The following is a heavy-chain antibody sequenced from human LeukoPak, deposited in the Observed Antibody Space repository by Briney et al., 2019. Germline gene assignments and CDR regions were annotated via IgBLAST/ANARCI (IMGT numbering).Heavy chain of an antibody. CDR1: GYSFTGFY. D-gene: IGHD6-19*01. CDR3: ARDPGISLSGKYFQH. V-gene: IGHV1-2*02. J-gene: IGHJ1*01. CDR2: INPNSGGT. Sequence: ASVKVSCKASGYSFTGFYMHWVRPAPGQGLERMGWINPNSGGTNYAQRFQGRVTMTMDTSISTAYMELSSMRSDDTAVYYCARDPGISLSGKYFQHWGQGTLVTVSS.